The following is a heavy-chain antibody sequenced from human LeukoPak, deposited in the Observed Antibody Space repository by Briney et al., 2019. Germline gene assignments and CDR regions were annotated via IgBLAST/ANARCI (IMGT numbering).Heavy chain of an antibody. J-gene: IGHJ4*02. CDR1: GFTVSSNY. D-gene: IGHD6-19*01. V-gene: IGHV3-66*01. CDR2: IYSGGST. CDR3: ASPGSSSGWYGGGYFDY. Sequence: GGSLRLSCAASGFTVSSNYMSWVRQAPGKGLEWVSVIYSGGSTYYADSVKGRFTISRDNSKNTLYLQMNSLRAEDTAVYYCASPGSSSGWYGGGYFDYWGQGTLVTVSS.